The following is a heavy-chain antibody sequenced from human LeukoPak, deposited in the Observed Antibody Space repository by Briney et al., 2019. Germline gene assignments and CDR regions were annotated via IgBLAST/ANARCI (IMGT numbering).Heavy chain of an antibody. V-gene: IGHV3-7*01. D-gene: IGHD6-19*01. J-gene: IGHJ4*02. CDR2: INQDGREK. CDR3: ARGGSSGSFAY. Sequence: GGSLRLSCAASAFTFSSYWMSWVRQAPGKGLEWVANINQDGREKHYLDSVKGRFTISRDNAKNSLYLQMSSLRAEDTAVYYCARGGSSGSFAYGEEGSLVTVSS. CDR1: AFTFSSYW.